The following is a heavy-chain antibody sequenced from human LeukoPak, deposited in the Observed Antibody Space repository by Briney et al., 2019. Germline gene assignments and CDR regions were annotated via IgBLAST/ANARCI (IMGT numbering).Heavy chain of an antibody. CDR2: ISSSGSTI. J-gene: IGHJ6*03. CDR3: AKVVAVRGVIRGYYYYYMDV. V-gene: IGHV3-11*01. D-gene: IGHD3-10*01. CDR1: GFTFSDYY. Sequence: GGSLRLSCAASGFTFSDYYMSWIRQAPGKGLEWVSYISSSGSTIYYADSVKGRFTISRDNSKNTLYLQMNSLRAEDTAVYYCAKVVAVRGVIRGYYYYYMDVWGKGTTVTVSS.